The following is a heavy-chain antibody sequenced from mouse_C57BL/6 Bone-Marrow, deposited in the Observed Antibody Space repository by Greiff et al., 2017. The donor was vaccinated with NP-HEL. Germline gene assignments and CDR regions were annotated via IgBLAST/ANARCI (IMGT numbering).Heavy chain of an antibody. CDR3: ARIYDYGYYYAMDY. V-gene: IGHV1-22*01. D-gene: IGHD2-4*01. CDR2: INPNNGGT. Sequence: VQLQQSGPELVKPGASVKMSCKASGYTFTDYNMHWVKQSHGKSLEWIGYINPNNGGTSYNQKFKGKATLTVNKSSSTAYMELRSLTSEDSAVYYCARIYDYGYYYAMDYWGQGTSVTVSS. J-gene: IGHJ4*01. CDR1: GYTFTDYN.